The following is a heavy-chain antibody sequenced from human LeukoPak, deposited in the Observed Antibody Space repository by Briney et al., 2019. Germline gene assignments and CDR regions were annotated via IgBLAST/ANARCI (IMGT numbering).Heavy chain of an antibody. CDR3: ARDQGDCTNCVCYSFDY. D-gene: IGHD2-8*01. V-gene: IGHV4-59*01. J-gene: IGHJ4*02. CDR1: GGSISSYY. CDR2: IYYSGST. Sequence: SETLSLTCTVSGGSISSYYWSWIRQPPGKGLEWIGYIYYSGSTNYNPSLKSRVTISVDTSKDQFSLKLSSVTAADTAVYYCARDQGDCTNCVCYSFDYWGQGTLVTVSS.